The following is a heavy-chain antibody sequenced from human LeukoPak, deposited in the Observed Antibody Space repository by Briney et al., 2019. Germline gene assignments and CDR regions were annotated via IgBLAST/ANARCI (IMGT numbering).Heavy chain of an antibody. J-gene: IGHJ4*02. V-gene: IGHV4-39*07. D-gene: IGHD2-15*01. CDR1: GGSIISSNYY. CDR3: ARVSGVYPKSSGGSCYWFDY. Sequence: PSETLSLTCTVSGGSIISSNYYWGWIRQPPGKGLEWIGSMYYSGSTHYNPSLKSRVTISVDMSKNQFSLKLSSVTAADTAVYYCARVSGVYPKSSGGSCYWFDYWGQGTLVTVSS. CDR2: MYYSGST.